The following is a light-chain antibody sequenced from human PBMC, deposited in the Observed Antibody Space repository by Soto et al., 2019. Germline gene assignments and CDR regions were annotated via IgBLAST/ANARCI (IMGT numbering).Light chain of an antibody. Sequence: QSVLTQPPSVSEAPRQRVTISCSGSSSNIGNNAVNWYQLLPGKTPKLLIHYNDRLPSGVSDRFSGSKSGTSASLAISGLQSEDEADYFCEAWDDSLNAVVFGGGTKLTVL. CDR2: YND. J-gene: IGLJ2*01. CDR1: SSNIGNNA. V-gene: IGLV1-36*01. CDR3: EAWDDSLNAVV.